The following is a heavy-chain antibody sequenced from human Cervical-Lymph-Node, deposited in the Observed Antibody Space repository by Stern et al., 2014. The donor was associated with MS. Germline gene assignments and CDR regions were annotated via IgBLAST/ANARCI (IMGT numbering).Heavy chain of an antibody. J-gene: IGHJ6*02. CDR1: GGSISDSSYY. CDR3: ARRAAGYHYYYGMDV. D-gene: IGHD6-13*01. Sequence: QLQLQESGPGVVKPSETLSLTCTVSGGSISDSSYYWDWIRQPPEKGLDWIGSIYYSGDTYYKPSLKSRVTITVDTSKNQFSLKLNSVSDADRAVYYCARRAAGYHYYYGMDVWGQGTTVTVSS. V-gene: IGHV4-39*01. CDR2: IYYSGDT.